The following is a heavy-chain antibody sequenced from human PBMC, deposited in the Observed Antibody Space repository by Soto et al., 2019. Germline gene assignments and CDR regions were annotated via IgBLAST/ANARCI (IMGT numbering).Heavy chain of an antibody. CDR2: INPNSGGT. CDR1: GYTFTGYY. CDR3: ARAELNWFDP. D-gene: IGHD1-7*01. V-gene: IGHV1-2*02. J-gene: IGHJ5*02. Sequence: GASVPVSCQASGYTFTGYYMHWVRQAPAQGLEWMGWINPNSGGTNYAQKFQGRVTMTRDTSISTAYMELSRLRSDDTAVYYCARAELNWFDPWGQGTLVTVSS.